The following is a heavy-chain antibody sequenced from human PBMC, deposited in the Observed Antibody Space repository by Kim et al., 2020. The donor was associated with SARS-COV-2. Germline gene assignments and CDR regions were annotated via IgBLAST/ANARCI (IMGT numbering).Heavy chain of an antibody. D-gene: IGHD5-12*01. CDR2: INHSGST. CDR1: GGSFSGYY. V-gene: IGHV4-34*01. Sequence: SETLSLTCAVYGGSFSGYYWSWIRQPPGKGLEWIGEINHSGSTNYNPSLKSRVTISVDTSKNQFSLKLSSVTAADTAVYYCATRRGYSGDDSPVDYWGQGTLVTVSS. J-gene: IGHJ4*02. CDR3: ATRRGYSGDDSPVDY.